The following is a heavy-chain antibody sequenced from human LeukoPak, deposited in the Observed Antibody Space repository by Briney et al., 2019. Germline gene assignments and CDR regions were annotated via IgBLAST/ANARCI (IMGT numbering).Heavy chain of an antibody. Sequence: PSETLSLTCSVSGGSMTSFYLRWVREAPRKGLEWIGYIYYSGSTAYNPSLKNRVTISVDTSKNQFSLNLTSVTAADTAFYYCARGPTRYYFDYWGQGTVVTVSS. J-gene: IGHJ4*02. D-gene: IGHD3-3*01. V-gene: IGHV4-59*01. CDR3: ARGPTRYYFDY. CDR1: GGSMTSFY. CDR2: IYYSGST.